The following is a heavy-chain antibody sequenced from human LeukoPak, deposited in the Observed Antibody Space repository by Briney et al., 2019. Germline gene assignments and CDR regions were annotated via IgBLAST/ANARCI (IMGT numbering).Heavy chain of an antibody. CDR2: IIPIFGIA. CDR1: GGTFSSYA. Sequence: GSSVKVSCKASGGTFSSYAISWVRQAPGRGLEWMGTIIPIFGIANYAQKFQGRVTITADKSTSTAYMELSSLRSEDTAVYYCARDSRDKAAAGTSDGHYGMDVWGQGTTVTVSS. D-gene: IGHD6-13*01. CDR3: ARDSRDKAAAGTSDGHYGMDV. J-gene: IGHJ6*02. V-gene: IGHV1-69*04.